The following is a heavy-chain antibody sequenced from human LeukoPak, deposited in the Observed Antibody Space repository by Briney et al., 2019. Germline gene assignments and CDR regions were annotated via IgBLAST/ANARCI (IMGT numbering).Heavy chain of an antibody. D-gene: IGHD1/OR15-1a*01. CDR2: IYHSGST. CDR1: GYSIRIGYY. V-gene: IGHV4-38-2*02. Sequence: SETLSLTCTVSGYSIRIGYYWGWIRQPPGKGLEWIGSIYHSGSTYYNPSLQGRVTMSVDTSKNQFSLKLSSVTAADTAVYYCARDEMEHHGSYYDFWGQGILVSVSS. CDR3: ARDEMEHHGSYYDF. J-gene: IGHJ4*02.